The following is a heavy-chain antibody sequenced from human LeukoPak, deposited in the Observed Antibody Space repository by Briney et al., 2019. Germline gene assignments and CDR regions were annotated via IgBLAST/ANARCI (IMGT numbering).Heavy chain of an antibody. CDR3: AREVKQLPYYFDY. CDR2: IYYSGST. Sequence: SETLSLTCTVSGGSISSYYWSWIRQPPGKGLEWIGYIYYSGSTNYNPSLKSRVTISVDTSKNQFSLKLSSVTAADTAVYYCAREVKQLPYYFDYWGQGTLVTVSS. J-gene: IGHJ4*02. D-gene: IGHD6-13*01. V-gene: IGHV4-59*01. CDR1: GGSISSYY.